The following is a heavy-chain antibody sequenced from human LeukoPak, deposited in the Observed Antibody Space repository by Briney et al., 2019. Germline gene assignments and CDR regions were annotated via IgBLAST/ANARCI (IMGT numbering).Heavy chain of an antibody. D-gene: IGHD4-17*01. CDR1: GGFISSHY. CDR2: ISYTGST. Sequence: SETLTLTCTVSGGFISSHYWTWVRQSPGRGLEWMGYISYTGSTNYNPSLKSRVTLSVDTSKNQFSLKLSSVTAADTAVYYCARDPTTVTKGVDVWGQGTVVTVSS. J-gene: IGHJ3*01. V-gene: IGHV4-59*11. CDR3: ARDPTTVTKGVDV.